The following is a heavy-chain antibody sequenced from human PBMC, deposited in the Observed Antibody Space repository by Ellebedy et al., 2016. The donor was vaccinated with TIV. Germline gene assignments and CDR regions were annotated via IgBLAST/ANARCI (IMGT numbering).Heavy chain of an antibody. J-gene: IGHJ2*01. V-gene: IGHV4-59*01. CDR3: VRGVHNYDSVTYYSYWFFDV. D-gene: IGHD3-3*01. CDR1: GGSMNSYY. CDR2: RFSGGGS. Sequence: SETLSLTXTVSGGSMNSYYWSWIRQAPGKGLEWIGHRFSGGGSNYNPSLKSRVTLSLDSSKNQFSLKLSSVTAADTAVYYCVRGVHNYDSVTYYSYWFFDVWGRGTQVTVSS.